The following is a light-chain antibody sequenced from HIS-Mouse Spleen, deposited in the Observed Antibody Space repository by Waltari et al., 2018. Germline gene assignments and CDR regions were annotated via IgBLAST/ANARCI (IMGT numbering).Light chain of an antibody. CDR1: QGISSY. Sequence: DIQLTQSPSFLSASVGDRVTITCRASQGISSYLACYQQKPGKVPKLLIYASSTLQSGVPPRFSGSGSGTEFTLPISSLQPEDFATYYCQQLNSYPPTFGQGTKVEIK. V-gene: IGKV1-9*01. CDR2: ASS. J-gene: IGKJ1*01. CDR3: QQLNSYPPT.